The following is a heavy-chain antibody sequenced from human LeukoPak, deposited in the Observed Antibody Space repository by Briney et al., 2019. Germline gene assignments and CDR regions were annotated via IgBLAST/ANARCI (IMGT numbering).Heavy chain of an antibody. Sequence: KPSETLFLTCTVSGGSISSYYWSWIRQPPGKGLEWIGYIYYSGSTNYNPSLKSRVTISVDTSKNQFSLKLSSVTAADTAVYYCARDRRGSSWYNWFDPWGQGTLVTVSS. V-gene: IGHV4-59*01. CDR1: GGSISSYY. CDR3: ARDRRGSSWYNWFDP. CDR2: IYYSGST. D-gene: IGHD6-13*01. J-gene: IGHJ5*02.